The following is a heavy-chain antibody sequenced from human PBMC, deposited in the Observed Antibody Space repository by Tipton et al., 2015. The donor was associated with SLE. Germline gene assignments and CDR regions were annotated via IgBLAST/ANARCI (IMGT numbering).Heavy chain of an antibody. CDR2: IYYSGIA. V-gene: IGHV4-39*07. D-gene: IGHD1-26*01. J-gene: IGHJ2*01. Sequence: TLSLTCSVSGGSISGSTYYWVWIRQPPGKGLEWLGSIYYSGIASYNPALKRRVTISIGTSKSHVSLNLSSVTAADTAVYYCSRAWDRHWYFDLWGRGTLVTVSS. CDR1: GGSISGSTYY. CDR3: SRAWDRHWYFDL.